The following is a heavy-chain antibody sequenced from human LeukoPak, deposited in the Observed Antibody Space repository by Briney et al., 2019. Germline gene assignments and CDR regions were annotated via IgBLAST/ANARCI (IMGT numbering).Heavy chain of an antibody. D-gene: IGHD3-16*01. V-gene: IGHV3-64*01. CDR3: ARGGGIRPLPTYYMDV. CDR1: GFTFSSYA. J-gene: IGHJ6*03. CDR2: ISSNGGST. Sequence: GGSLRLSCAASGFTFSSYAMHWVRQAPGKGLECVSAISSNGGSTYYANSVKGRFTISRDNSKNTLYLQMGSLRAEDMAVYYCARGGGIRPLPTYYMDVWGKGTTVTVSS.